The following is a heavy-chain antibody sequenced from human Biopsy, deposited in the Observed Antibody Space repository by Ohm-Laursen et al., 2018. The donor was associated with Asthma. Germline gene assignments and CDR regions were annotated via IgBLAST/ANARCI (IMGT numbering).Heavy chain of an antibody. CDR2: PDHEEGGT. Sequence: ASVKVSCKISGYSLTDLSMHWVRQAPGRGLEWMGGPDHEEGGTVNARRFQGRVTMTEDTSTDTAYMELSSLSSDDTAVYYCASDFPKDYVRYNFQVWGQGTLVTVSS. J-gene: IGHJ4*02. D-gene: IGHD2/OR15-2a*01. V-gene: IGHV1-24*01. CDR3: ASDFPKDYVRYNFQV. CDR1: GYSLTDLS.